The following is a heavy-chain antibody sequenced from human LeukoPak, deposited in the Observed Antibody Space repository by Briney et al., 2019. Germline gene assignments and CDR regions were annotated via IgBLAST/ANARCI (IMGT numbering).Heavy chain of an antibody. CDR1: GLPIKSFY. CDR3: ARYTGYCRSGSGYPVY. J-gene: IGHJ4*02. D-gene: IGHD5-12*01. Sequence: PSETLSHTRSVSGLPIKSFYWSWLPPPPGKGREGWGYIYYSGSTNYNPYLKSRVTMSVNTSKKQSALTLSSVIVADTSLYSSARYTGYCRSGSGYPVYWGQGTLVTVSS. V-gene: IGHV4-59*01. CDR2: IYYSGST.